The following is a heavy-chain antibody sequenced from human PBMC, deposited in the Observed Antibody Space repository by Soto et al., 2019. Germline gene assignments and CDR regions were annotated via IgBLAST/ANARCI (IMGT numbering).Heavy chain of an antibody. D-gene: IGHD3-3*01. J-gene: IGHJ3*02. Sequence: ASVKVSCKASGYTLTSYGIAWGRQAPGQGLEWVGWISGYNGNTNYAQKLQGRGTMTTDTSTSTAYMELRSLRSDDTAVYYCARALYYDFWSGYYRRRDDAFDIWSQGTMVTVS. CDR2: ISGYNGNT. V-gene: IGHV1-18*01. CDR3: ARALYYDFWSGYYRRRDDAFDI. CDR1: GYTLTSYG.